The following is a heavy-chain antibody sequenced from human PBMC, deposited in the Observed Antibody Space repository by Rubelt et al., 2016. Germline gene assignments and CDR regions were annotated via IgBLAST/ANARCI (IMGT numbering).Heavy chain of an antibody. Sequence: QLQLQESGPGLVKPSETLSLTCTVSGYSISSNGYFWGWIRQPPGKGLEWIGSIYYSGSTYYNPSLKSRVTISVDTSKNQFSLKLRSGTAADTAVYYCARSFMVVSAIDYWGQGTLVTVSS. CDR1: GYSISSNGYF. CDR2: IYYSGST. V-gene: IGHV4-39*07. J-gene: IGHJ4*02. D-gene: IGHD2-15*01. CDR3: ARSFMVVSAIDY.